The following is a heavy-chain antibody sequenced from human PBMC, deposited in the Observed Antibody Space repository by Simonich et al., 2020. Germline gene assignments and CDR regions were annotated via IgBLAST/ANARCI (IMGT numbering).Heavy chain of an antibody. CDR1: GFTFSSFG. CDR2: IWYDERNK. Sequence: QVQLVESGGGVVQPGRSLRLSCAASGFTFSSFGMHWVRQAPGKGMEWRAVIWYDERNKYYADSVKGRFTISRDNSKNTLYLQMNSLRAEDTAMYYCAKESTVSRWDYYYGMDVWGQGTTVTVSS. CDR3: AKESTVSRWDYYYGMDV. J-gene: IGHJ6*02. V-gene: IGHV3-30*18. D-gene: IGHD4-17*01.